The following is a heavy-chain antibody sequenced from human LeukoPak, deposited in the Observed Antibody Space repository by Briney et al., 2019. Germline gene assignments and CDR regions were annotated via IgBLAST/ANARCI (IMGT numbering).Heavy chain of an antibody. J-gene: IGHJ4*02. D-gene: IGHD6-13*01. V-gene: IGHV3-30*02. CDR2: IRDDGSNK. CDR3: AKDRRGSSSWYYFDY. Sequence: GGSLRLSCAASGFTFSSYGMHWVRQAPGKGLEWVAFIRDDGSNKYYADSVKGRFTISRDNSKNTLYLQMNSLRAEDTAVYYCAKDRRGSSSWYYFDYWGQGTLVTVSS. CDR1: GFTFSSYG.